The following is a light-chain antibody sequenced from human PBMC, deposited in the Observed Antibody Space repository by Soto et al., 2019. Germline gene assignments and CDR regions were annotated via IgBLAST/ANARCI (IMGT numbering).Light chain of an antibody. CDR2: DDN. V-gene: IGLV1-51*01. J-gene: IGLJ1*01. CDR1: SSNIGGNS. Sequence: SVLTQPPSVSAAPGQKVTISCSGSSSNIGGNSVSWYQQLPGTAPKLLIYDDNKRPSGIPDRFSGSKSGTSATLGITGFQTGDEADCYCGSWDSSLSAYVFGTGTKV. CDR3: GSWDSSLSAYV.